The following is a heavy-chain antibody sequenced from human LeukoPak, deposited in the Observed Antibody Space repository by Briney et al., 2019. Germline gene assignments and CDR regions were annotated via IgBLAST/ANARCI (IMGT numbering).Heavy chain of an antibody. CDR1: GFTFNNYA. D-gene: IGHD1-1*01. CDR3: AKGLGGTWIRHYFDY. J-gene: IGHJ4*02. CDR2: ISGSGGST. Sequence: PGGSLRLSCAASGFTFNNYAMSWVRQAPGKGLEWASVISGSGGSTYYADSVKGRFTISRDNSKNTLYVQMNSLRAEDTAVYYCAKGLGGTWIRHYFDYWGQGTLVTVSS. V-gene: IGHV3-23*01.